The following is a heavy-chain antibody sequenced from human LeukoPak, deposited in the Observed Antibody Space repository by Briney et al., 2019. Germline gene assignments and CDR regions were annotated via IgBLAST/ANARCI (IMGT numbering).Heavy chain of an antibody. Sequence: SETLSLTCAVYGGPFSGYYWSWIRQPPGKGLEWIGEINHSGSTNYNPSLKSRVTISVDTSKNQFSLKLSSVTAADTAVYYCARGHPTIAAITYYYYGMDVWGQGTTVTVSS. J-gene: IGHJ6*02. CDR1: GGPFSGYY. D-gene: IGHD2-2*02. CDR2: INHSGST. CDR3: ARGHPTIAAITYYYYGMDV. V-gene: IGHV4-34*01.